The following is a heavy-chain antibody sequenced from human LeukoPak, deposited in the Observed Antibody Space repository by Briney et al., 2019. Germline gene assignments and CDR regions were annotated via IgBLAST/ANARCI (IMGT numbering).Heavy chain of an antibody. J-gene: IGHJ5*02. CDR2: ISDDGTIR. CDR1: GLTFSSYG. D-gene: IGHD2-2*01. Sequence: PGRSLRLSCAASGLTFSSYGMHWVRQAPGKGLEWVAVISDDGTIRNYADSVKGRFTISRDNSKNTLYLQMNSLTAEDTAQYYCAKGGCSSTTCYLANPWGQGTLVTVSS. V-gene: IGHV3-30*18. CDR3: AKGGCSSTTCYLANP.